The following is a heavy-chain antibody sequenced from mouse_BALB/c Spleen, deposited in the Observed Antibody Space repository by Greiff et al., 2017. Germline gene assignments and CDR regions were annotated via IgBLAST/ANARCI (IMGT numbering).Heavy chain of an antibody. CDR2: ISSGGST. J-gene: IGHJ3*01. CDR3: AREDYGSAWFAY. V-gene: IGHV5-6-5*01. CDR1: GFTFSSYA. D-gene: IGHD1-2*01. Sequence: EVMLVESGGGLVKPGGSLKLSCAASGFTFSSYAMSWVRQTPEKRLEWVASISSGGSTYYPDSVKGRFTISRDNARNILYLQMSSLRSEDTAMYYCAREDYGSAWFAYWGQGTLVTVSA.